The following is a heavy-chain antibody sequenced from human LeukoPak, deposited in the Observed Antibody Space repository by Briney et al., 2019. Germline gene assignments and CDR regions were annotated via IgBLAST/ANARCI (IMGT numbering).Heavy chain of an antibody. CDR1: GYSISSGYY. Sequence: SETLSLTCTVSGYSISSGYYWGWIRQPAGKGLEWIGRIYTSGSTNYNPSLKSRVTISVDTSKNQFSLKLSSVTAADTAVYYCARESYSSGWCVDYWGQGTLVTVSS. J-gene: IGHJ4*02. D-gene: IGHD6-19*01. CDR3: ARESYSSGWCVDY. CDR2: IYTSGST. V-gene: IGHV4-61*02.